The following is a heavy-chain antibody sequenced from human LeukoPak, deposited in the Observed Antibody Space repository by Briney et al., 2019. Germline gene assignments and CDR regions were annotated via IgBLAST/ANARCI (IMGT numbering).Heavy chain of an antibody. J-gene: IGHJ5*02. CDR2: ISAYNGNT. D-gene: IGHD3-9*01. CDR1: GYTFTSYG. CDR3: ARDELTYYDILTGYYRESMSFDP. Sequence: SVKVSCKASGYTFTSYGISWVRQAPGQGLEWMGWISAYNGNTNYAQKLQDRVTMTTDTSTSTAYMELRSLRSDDTAVYYCARDELTYYDILTGYYRESMSFDPWGQGTLVTVSS. V-gene: IGHV1-18*04.